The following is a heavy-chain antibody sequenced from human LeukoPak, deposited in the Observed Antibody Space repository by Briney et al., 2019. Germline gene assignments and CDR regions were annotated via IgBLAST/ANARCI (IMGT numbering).Heavy chain of an antibody. D-gene: IGHD4-11*01. V-gene: IGHV3-48*01. Sequence: GGSLRLSCAASAFTLSTYSMNWVRQAPGKGLEWVSYINSVSNTIYYADSVKGRFTISRDNAKNSLYLQMNSLRAEDTAVYYCATLTVTDAFDIWGQGTMVTVSS. CDR3: ATLTVTDAFDI. CDR2: INSVSNTI. J-gene: IGHJ3*02. CDR1: AFTLSTYS.